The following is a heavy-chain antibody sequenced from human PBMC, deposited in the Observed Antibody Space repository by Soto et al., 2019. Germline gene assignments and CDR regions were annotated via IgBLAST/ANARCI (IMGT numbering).Heavy chain of an antibody. Sequence: EVQLVESGGGLVQPGGSLRLSCAASGFTLSSYSMHWVRQAPGKGLEWVSYSSGSGGTIYYADSVKGRFTISRDNAKNSRSVQMNSLRDEDTAVYFCARETGLRTSGWSYYFDFWGQGTLVTVSS. CDR1: GFTLSSYS. V-gene: IGHV3-48*02. CDR2: SSGSGGTI. CDR3: ARETGLRTSGWSYYFDF. D-gene: IGHD6-19*01. J-gene: IGHJ4*02.